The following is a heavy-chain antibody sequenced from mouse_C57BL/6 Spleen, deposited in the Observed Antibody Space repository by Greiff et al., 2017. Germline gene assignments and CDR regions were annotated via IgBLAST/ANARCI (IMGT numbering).Heavy chain of an antibody. V-gene: IGHV1-61*01. D-gene: IGHD4-1*01. CDR1: GYTFTSYW. CDR3: ARTGSYYAMDY. CDR2: IYPSDSET. Sequence: VQLQQPGAELVRPGSSVKLSCKASGYTFTSYWMAWVKQRPGQGLAWIGNIYPSDSETHYNQKFKDKATLTVDKSSSTAYMQLSSLTSEDSAVYYCARTGSYYAMDYWGQGTSVTVSS. J-gene: IGHJ4*01.